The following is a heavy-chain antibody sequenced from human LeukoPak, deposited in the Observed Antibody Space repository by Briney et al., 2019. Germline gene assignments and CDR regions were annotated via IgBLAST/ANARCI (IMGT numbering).Heavy chain of an antibody. CDR1: GFTFSSYS. D-gene: IGHD1-1*01. J-gene: IGHJ3*02. CDR3: ARVGINWTRRRGDAFDI. Sequence: GGSLRLSYAASGFTFSSYSMNWVRQAPGKGLEWVSSISSSSSYIYYADSVKGRFTISRDNAKNSLYLQMNSLRAEDTAVYYCARVGINWTRRRGDAFDIWGQGTMVTVSS. V-gene: IGHV3-21*01. CDR2: ISSSSSYI.